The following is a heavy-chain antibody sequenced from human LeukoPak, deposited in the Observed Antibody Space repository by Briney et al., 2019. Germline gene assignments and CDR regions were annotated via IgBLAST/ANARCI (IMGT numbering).Heavy chain of an antibody. Sequence: SETLSLTCTVSGDSISFYYWSWLRQPPGKGLEWIGYIFYSGSTSYNPSLKSRVTISIDTSKKQFSLELNSVTAADTAVYYCARGSSLDWLLSYFDSWGQGTLVTVSS. CDR2: IFYSGST. V-gene: IGHV4-59*01. CDR1: GDSISFYY. J-gene: IGHJ4*02. CDR3: ARGSSLDWLLSYFDS. D-gene: IGHD3/OR15-3a*01.